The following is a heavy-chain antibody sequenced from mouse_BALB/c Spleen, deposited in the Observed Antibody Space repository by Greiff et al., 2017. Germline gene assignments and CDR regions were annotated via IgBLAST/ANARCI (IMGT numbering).Heavy chain of an antibody. Sequence: EVMLLESGGGLVKPGGSLKLSCAASGFTFSSYAMSWVRQTPEKRLEWVASISSGGSTYYPDSVKGRFTISRDNARNILYLQMSSLRSEDTAMYYCARDYYGSSYVGFDYWGQGTTLTVSS. CDR2: ISSGGST. J-gene: IGHJ2*01. CDR1: GFTFSSYA. D-gene: IGHD1-1*01. V-gene: IGHV5-6-5*01. CDR3: ARDYYGSSYVGFDY.